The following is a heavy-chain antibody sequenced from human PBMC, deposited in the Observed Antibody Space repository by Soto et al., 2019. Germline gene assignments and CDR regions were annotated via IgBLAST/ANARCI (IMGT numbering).Heavy chain of an antibody. CDR1: GGTFSSYA. Sequence: QVQLVQSGAEVKKPGSSVKVSCKASGGTFSSYAISWVRQAPGQGLEWMGGIIPIFGTANYAQKFQGRVTITAGESTSTAYMELSSLRSEDTAVYYCARKAGIQLWLNHWFDPWGQGTLVTVSS. CDR2: IIPIFGTA. V-gene: IGHV1-69*01. D-gene: IGHD5-18*01. J-gene: IGHJ5*02. CDR3: ARKAGIQLWLNHWFDP.